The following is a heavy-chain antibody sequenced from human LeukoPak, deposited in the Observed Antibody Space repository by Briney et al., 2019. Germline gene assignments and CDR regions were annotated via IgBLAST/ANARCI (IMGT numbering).Heavy chain of an antibody. V-gene: IGHV3-66*01. CDR2: IYSGGST. D-gene: IGHD6-19*01. CDR3: ARGGPHSSGWYVATYYFDY. J-gene: IGHJ4*02. CDR1: GFTVSSNY. Sequence: GGSLRLSCAASGFTVSSNYMSWVRQAPGKGLEWVSVIYSGGSTYYADSVKGRFTISRDNSKNTLYLQMNSLRAEDTAVYYCARGGPHSSGWYVATYYFDYGGQGTLVTVSS.